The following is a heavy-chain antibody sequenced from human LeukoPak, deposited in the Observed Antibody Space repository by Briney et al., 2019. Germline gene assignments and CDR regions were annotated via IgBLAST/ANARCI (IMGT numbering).Heavy chain of an antibody. CDR2: ISVSGGNT. J-gene: IGHJ3*01. V-gene: IGHV3-23*01. CDR3: AKIQLPATGAAFDV. CDR1: GFAFTNYA. D-gene: IGHD6-13*01. Sequence: GGSLRLSCAASGFAFTNYAMTWVRQAPGKGLDWVSSISVSGGNTYYADSVKGRFTISRDISKNTLSLQMNSLRADDTAVYYCAKIQLPATGAAFDVWGQGTMVTVSS.